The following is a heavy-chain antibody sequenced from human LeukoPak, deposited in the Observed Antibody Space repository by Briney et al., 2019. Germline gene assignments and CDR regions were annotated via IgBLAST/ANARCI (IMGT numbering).Heavy chain of an antibody. CDR2: INPNSGGT. Sequence: ASVKVSCKASGYTFTGYYMHWVRQAPGQGLEWMGRINPNSGGTNYAQKFQGRVTMTRDTSISTAYMELSRLRSDDTALYYCARGSDDFCSGYSPSYWGQGTLVTVSS. CDR3: ARGSDDFCSGYSPSY. CDR1: GYTFTGYY. V-gene: IGHV1-2*06. J-gene: IGHJ4*02. D-gene: IGHD3-3*01.